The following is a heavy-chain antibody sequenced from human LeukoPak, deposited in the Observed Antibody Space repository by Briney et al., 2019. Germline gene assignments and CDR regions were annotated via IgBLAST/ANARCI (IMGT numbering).Heavy chain of an antibody. CDR1: GGTFSGYG. V-gene: IGHV1-69*13. D-gene: IGHD3-3*01. CDR3: ARRLVRLLEWRNFDS. J-gene: IGHJ4*02. CDR2: VIPMFTTT. Sequence: SVKVSCKASGGTFSGYGISWVRQAPGQGLEWMGRVIPMFTTTNYAQTLQGRITITADESTNTAYMELSSLRYEDTAVYYCARRLVRLLEWRNFDSWGQGTLVTVSS.